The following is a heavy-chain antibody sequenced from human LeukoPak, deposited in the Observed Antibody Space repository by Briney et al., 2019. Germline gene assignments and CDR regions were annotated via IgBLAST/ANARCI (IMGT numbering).Heavy chain of an antibody. CDR3: ARGIISVAGTTWYFDL. J-gene: IGHJ2*01. CDR1: GGSISSYY. CDR2: IYYSGST. V-gene: IGHV4-59*01. Sequence: PSETPSLTCTVSGGSISSYYWSWIRQPPGKGLEWIGYIYYSGSTNYNSSLKSRVTISVDTSKNQFSLRLSSVTAADTAVYYCARGIISVAGTTWYFDLWGRGTLVTVSS. D-gene: IGHD6-19*01.